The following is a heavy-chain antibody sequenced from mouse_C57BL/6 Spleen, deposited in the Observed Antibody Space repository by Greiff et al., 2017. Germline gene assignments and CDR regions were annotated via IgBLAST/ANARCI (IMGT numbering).Heavy chain of an antibody. V-gene: IGHV1-64*01. Sequence: QVQLQQPGAELVKPGASVKLSCKASGYTFTSYWMHWVKQRPGQGLEWIGMIHPNSGSTNYNEKFKSKATLTVDQSSSTAYMQLSSLTAEDSAVYYWAREEFYYSNSYAMDYGGQGTSVTVSS. CDR3: AREEFYYSNSYAMDY. CDR2: IHPNSGST. CDR1: GYTFTSYW. J-gene: IGHJ4*01. D-gene: IGHD2-5*01.